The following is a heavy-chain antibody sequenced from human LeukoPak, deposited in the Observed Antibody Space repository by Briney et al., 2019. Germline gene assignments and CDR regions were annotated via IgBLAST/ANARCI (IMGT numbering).Heavy chain of an antibody. CDR3: ARGSRRVSYGDYPPPSRPNYFDY. CDR2: INHSGST. Sequence: SETLSLTCAVYGGSFSGYYWSWIRQPPGKGLEWIGEINHSGSTNYNPSLKSRVTISVDTSKNQFSLKLSSVTAADTAVYYCARGSRRVSYGDYPPPSRPNYFDYWGQGTLVTVSS. CDR1: GGSFSGYY. V-gene: IGHV4-34*01. D-gene: IGHD4-17*01. J-gene: IGHJ4*02.